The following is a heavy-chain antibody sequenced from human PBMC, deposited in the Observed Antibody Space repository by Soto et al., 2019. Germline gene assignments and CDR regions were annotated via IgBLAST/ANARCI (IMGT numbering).Heavy chain of an antibody. V-gene: IGHV3-30*18. Sequence: QVQLVESGGGGVQPGRSLRLSCAASGFTFSSYGMHWVRQAPGKGLEWVAVISYDGSNKYYADSVKGRFTISRDNSKNTLYLQMNSLRAEDTAVYYCAKDWGYSGSYLGFDYWGQGTLVTVSS. CDR3: AKDWGYSGSYLGFDY. J-gene: IGHJ4*02. CDR2: ISYDGSNK. CDR1: GFTFSSYG. D-gene: IGHD1-26*01.